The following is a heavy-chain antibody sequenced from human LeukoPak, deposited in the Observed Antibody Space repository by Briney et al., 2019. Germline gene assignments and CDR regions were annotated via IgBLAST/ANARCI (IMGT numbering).Heavy chain of an antibody. CDR3: ARLKYGDYGLYYFAY. D-gene: IGHD4-17*01. J-gene: IGHJ4*02. CDR2: IYYSNT. Sequence: PSETLSLTCTVSGGSISSYYWSWIRQPPGKGLESIGYIYYSNTNYNPSLKSRVTISVDTSQNQFSLKLSSVTAADTAVYYCARLKYGDYGLYYFAYWGQGTLVTVSS. V-gene: IGHV4-59*08. CDR1: GGSISSYY.